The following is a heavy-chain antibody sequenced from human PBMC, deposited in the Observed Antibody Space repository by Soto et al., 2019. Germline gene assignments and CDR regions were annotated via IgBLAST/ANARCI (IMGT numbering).Heavy chain of an antibody. J-gene: IGHJ6*03. CDR1: GFTFSSYG. Sequence: VQLVESGGGVVQPGRSLRLSCAASGFTFSSYGMHWVRQAPGKGLEWVAVIWYDGSNKYYADSVKGRFTISRDNSKNTLYLQMNSLRAEDTAVYYCARDGNYYYMDVWGKGTTVTVSS. CDR2: IWYDGSNK. CDR3: ARDGNYYYMDV. V-gene: IGHV3-33*01. D-gene: IGHD1-26*01.